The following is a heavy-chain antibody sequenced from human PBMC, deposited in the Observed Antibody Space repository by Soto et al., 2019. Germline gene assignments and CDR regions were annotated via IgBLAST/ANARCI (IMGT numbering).Heavy chain of an antibody. D-gene: IGHD1-26*01. Sequence: QVQLQESGPGVVKSSETLSLTCAVSGGSVSSEAHFWSWLRQPPGKALEWIGYIYHSGSTNSNPSLTGRLTISVDKSQNHFSLSLASVTAADTAIYYCAREDMSGTYYFDSWGQGTLVTVSS. CDR3: AREDMSGTYYFDS. V-gene: IGHV4-61*03. CDR1: GGSVSSEAHF. J-gene: IGHJ4*02. CDR2: IYHSGST.